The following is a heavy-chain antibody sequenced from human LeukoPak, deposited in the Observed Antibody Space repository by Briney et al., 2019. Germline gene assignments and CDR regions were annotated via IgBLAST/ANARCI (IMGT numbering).Heavy chain of an antibody. Sequence: GASVKVSCKASGYTFTSYGISWVRQAPGQGLERMGWISAYNGNTNYAQKLQGRVTMTTDTSTSTAYMELRSLRSDDTAVYYCARDSRGYFWSGPRFDYWGQGTLVTVSS. D-gene: IGHD3-3*01. V-gene: IGHV1-18*01. CDR2: ISAYNGNT. CDR1: GYTFTSYG. CDR3: ARDSRGYFWSGPRFDY. J-gene: IGHJ4*02.